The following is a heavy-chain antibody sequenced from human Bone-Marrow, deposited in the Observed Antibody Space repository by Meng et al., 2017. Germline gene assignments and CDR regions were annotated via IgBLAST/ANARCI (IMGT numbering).Heavy chain of an antibody. CDR1: EFTFSQYW. CDR2: ISGAGTST. CDR3: AKDMAVGANRNCFEY. Sequence: GGSLRLSCAASEFTFSQYWMSWVRQAPGKGLEWVSGISGAGTSTFYADSVKGRFTVSRDNSKNTLYLQMNSLRVEDTAVYYCAKDMAVGANRNCFEYWGQGTLVTVSS. V-gene: IGHV3-23*01. J-gene: IGHJ4*02. D-gene: IGHD1-26*01.